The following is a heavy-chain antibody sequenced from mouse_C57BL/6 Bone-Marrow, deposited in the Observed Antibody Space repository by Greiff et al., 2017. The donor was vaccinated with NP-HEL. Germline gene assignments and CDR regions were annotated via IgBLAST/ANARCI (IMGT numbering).Heavy chain of an antibody. CDR2: ISDGGSYT. CDR1: GFTFSSYA. J-gene: IGHJ4*01. Sequence: EVQRVESGGGLVKPGGSLTLSCAASGFTFSSYAMSWVRQTPEQRLEWVATISDGGSYTDYPDNVKGRFTISRDNAKNNLYLQMSHLKSEDTAMYYCAREGDYYARDYWGQGTSVTVSS. V-gene: IGHV5-4*01. CDR3: AREGDYYARDY.